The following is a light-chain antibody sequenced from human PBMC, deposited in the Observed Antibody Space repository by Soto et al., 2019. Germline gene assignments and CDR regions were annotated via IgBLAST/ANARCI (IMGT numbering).Light chain of an antibody. Sequence: QSALTQPASVSGSPGQSITISCTGTSSDVGSYDLVSWYQQLPGIAPKLMVYEVDKRPSGVAYRFFGSKSGNTASLTISGLQAEDEADYYCCSFAHGSTVVFGGGTKVTVL. V-gene: IGLV2-23*02. CDR1: SSDVGSYDL. J-gene: IGLJ2*01. CDR2: EVD. CDR3: CSFAHGSTVV.